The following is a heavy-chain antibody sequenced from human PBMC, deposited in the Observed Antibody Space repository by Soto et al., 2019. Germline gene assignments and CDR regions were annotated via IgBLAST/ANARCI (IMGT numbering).Heavy chain of an antibody. CDR3: ATRYSSSWYFDY. V-gene: IGHV1-24*01. Sequence: ASVKVSCKVSGYTLTELSMHWVRQAPGKGIEWMGGFDPEDGETIYAQKFQGRVTMTEDPSTDTAYMELSSLRSEDTSVYYFATRYSSSWYFDYWGQGTLVTVSS. CDR2: FDPEDGET. D-gene: IGHD6-13*01. J-gene: IGHJ4*02. CDR1: GYTLTELS.